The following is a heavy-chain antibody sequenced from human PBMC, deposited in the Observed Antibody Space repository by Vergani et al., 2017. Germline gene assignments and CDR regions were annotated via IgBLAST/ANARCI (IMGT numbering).Heavy chain of an antibody. CDR2: INTGNGNT. CDR1: GYTFTSYA. CDR3: AGEFSSSSGYYYYYYGMDV. J-gene: IGHJ6*02. D-gene: IGHD6-6*01. V-gene: IGHV1-3*04. Sequence: QVQLVQSGAEVKKPGASVKVSCKASGYTFTSYAMHWVRQAPGQRLEWMGWINTGNGNTKYSQKFQGRVTITRDTSASTAYMELSILRSEETAVYYCAGEFSSSSGYYYYYYGMDVWGQGTTVTVSS.